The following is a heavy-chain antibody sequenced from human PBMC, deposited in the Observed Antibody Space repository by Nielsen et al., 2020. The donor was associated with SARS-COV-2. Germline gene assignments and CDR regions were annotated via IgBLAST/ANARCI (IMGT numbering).Heavy chain of an antibody. CDR1: GGPISSYY. D-gene: IGHD3-16*01. V-gene: IGHV4-59*08. CDR3: ARGPTFGDYVDY. Sequence: SETLSLTCTVSGGPISSYYWSWIRQPPGKGLEWIGYIYYSGSTNYNPSLKSRVTISVDTSKNQFSLKLSSVTAADTAVYYCARGPTFGDYVDYWGPGTLVTVSS. J-gene: IGHJ4*02. CDR2: IYYSGST.